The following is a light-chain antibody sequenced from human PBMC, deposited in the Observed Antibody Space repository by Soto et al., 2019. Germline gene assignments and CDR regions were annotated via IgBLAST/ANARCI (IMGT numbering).Light chain of an antibody. CDR3: QQYDTYST. Sequence: DIQMTQSPSTLSASVGDRVTITCRASQTISNWLAWYQVKPGKTPNLLIYDASNLGSGVPSRFSGSGSGTEFTLTISSLQPDDFATYYCQQYDTYSTFGQGTKVDIK. J-gene: IGKJ1*01. CDR2: DAS. V-gene: IGKV1-5*01. CDR1: QTISNW.